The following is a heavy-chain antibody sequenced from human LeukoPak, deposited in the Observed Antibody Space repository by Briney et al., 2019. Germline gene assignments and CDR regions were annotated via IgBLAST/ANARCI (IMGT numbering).Heavy chain of an antibody. CDR2: ISSSGSTI. V-gene: IGHV3-48*03. D-gene: IGHD2-15*01. Sequence: GGSLRLSCAASGFTFSSYEMNWARQAPGKGLEWVSYISSSGSTIYYADSVKGRFTISRDNAKNSLYLQMNSLRAEDTAVYYCARDGYCSGGSCEEIDYWGQGTLVTVSS. J-gene: IGHJ4*02. CDR1: GFTFSSYE. CDR3: ARDGYCSGGSCEEIDY.